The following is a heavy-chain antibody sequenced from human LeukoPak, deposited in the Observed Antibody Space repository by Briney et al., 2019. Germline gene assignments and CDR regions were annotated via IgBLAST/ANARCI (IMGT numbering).Heavy chain of an antibody. V-gene: IGHV1-18*01. D-gene: IGHD2-15*01. CDR1: GYTFTSYG. CDR3: ARGALRYCSGGSCYAAPTYMDV. Sequence: VASVKVSCKASGYTFTSYGISWVRQAPGQGLEWMGWISAYNGNTNYAQKLQGRVTMTTDTSTSTAYMELRSLRSDDTAVYYCARGALRYCSGGSCYAAPTYMDVWGKGTTVTVS. CDR2: ISAYNGNT. J-gene: IGHJ6*03.